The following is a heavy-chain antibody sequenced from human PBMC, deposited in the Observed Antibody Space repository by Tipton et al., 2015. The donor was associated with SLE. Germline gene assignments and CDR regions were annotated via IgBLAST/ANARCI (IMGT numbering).Heavy chain of an antibody. CDR2: INPDGRTI. D-gene: IGHD3-3*01. CDR3: AREPIDFWDGPNYYNFYYMDV. Sequence: SLRLSCAASGFTLNNDWMHWVRQAPGKGLVWVSRINPDGRTISYADSVKGRFTISRDNAKNTLYLQMNSLRAEDTAAYYCAREPIDFWDGPNYYNFYYMDVWGKGTTVIVSS. J-gene: IGHJ6*03. V-gene: IGHV3-74*01. CDR1: GFTLNNDW.